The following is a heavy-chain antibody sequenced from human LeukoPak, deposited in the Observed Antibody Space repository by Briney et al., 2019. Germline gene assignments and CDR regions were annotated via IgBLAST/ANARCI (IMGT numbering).Heavy chain of an antibody. CDR2: IYSSGST. CDR1: VGSIFSYI. Sequence: SGTPSLTCTVPVGSIFSYIWSWIREPAGKGLEWIGRIYSSGSTNYNPSLKSRVTMSVDTSKNQFSLNLSSVTAADTAVYYCARAPTREGGGALFDYWGQGTLVTVSS. V-gene: IGHV4-4*07. D-gene: IGHD3-16*01. CDR3: ARAPTREGGGALFDY. J-gene: IGHJ4*02.